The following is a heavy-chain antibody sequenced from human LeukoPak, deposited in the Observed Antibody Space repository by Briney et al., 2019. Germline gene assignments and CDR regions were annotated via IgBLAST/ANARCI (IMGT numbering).Heavy chain of an antibody. V-gene: IGHV3-7*03. CDR1: GFSLSPYW. J-gene: IGHJ4*02. Sequence: GGSLRLSCAASGFSLSPYWMNWLRQPPGKGLEWVANIMRDGSEKYYVDSVKGRFTISRDNAKNSLYLQMNSLRAEDTSVFSCASDPARGYSYGYADYWGQGSLVIVSS. CDR3: ASDPARGYSYGYADY. D-gene: IGHD5-18*01. CDR2: IMRDGSEK.